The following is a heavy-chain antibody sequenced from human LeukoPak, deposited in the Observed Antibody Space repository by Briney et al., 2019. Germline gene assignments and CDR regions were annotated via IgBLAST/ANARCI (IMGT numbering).Heavy chain of an antibody. J-gene: IGHJ4*02. CDR2: INQDGSEE. CDR1: GFTFSNYW. V-gene: IGHV3-7*01. Sequence: GGSLRLSCAASGFTFSNYWMTWVRQAPGKGLEWVAHINQDGSEEHYMDSVKARFTISRDNAKNSLSLQMDSLRAEDTVVYYCVRDGGVSGYDLLDYWGQGTLVTVSS. CDR3: VRDGGVSGYDLLDY. D-gene: IGHD5-12*01.